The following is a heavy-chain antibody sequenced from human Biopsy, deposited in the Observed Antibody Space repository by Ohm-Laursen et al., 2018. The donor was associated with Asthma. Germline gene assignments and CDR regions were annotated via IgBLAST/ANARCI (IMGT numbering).Heavy chain of an antibody. CDR1: GGYTGRSDNH. CDR3: ARVVSYGDIYFGIDV. D-gene: IGHD4-17*01. CDR2: VFWSGST. V-gene: IGHV4-30-4*01. J-gene: IGHJ6*02. Sequence: SQTLSLTCRVSGGYTGRSDNHWAWIRQAPGKGLEWIGFVFWSGSTHYSRSLERRVSISIDTATNEFSMKLWSVTPADTAVYFCARVVSYGDIYFGIDVWGPGNTVVVS.